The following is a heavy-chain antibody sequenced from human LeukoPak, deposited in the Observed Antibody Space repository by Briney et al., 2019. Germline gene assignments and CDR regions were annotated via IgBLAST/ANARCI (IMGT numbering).Heavy chain of an antibody. V-gene: IGHV3-64*01. Sequence: GGSLRLSCAASGFTFSSYAMHWVRQAPGKGLEYVSAISSNGGSTYYANSVKGRFTISRDNSKNTLYLKRGSLRGEGMYVYYCATQMKYYGSGSYYNEDPDAFDIWGQGTMVTVSS. CDR2: ISSNGGST. CDR1: GFTFSSYA. CDR3: ATQMKYYGSGSYYNEDPDAFDI. J-gene: IGHJ3*02. D-gene: IGHD3-10*01.